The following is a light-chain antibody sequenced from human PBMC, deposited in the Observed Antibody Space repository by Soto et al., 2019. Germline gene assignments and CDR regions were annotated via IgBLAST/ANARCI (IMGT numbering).Light chain of an antibody. CDR1: QSISSY. V-gene: IGKV1-39*01. Sequence: DTQMTQSPSSLSASVGDRVTITCRASQSISSYLNWYQQKPGKAPKLLIYAASSLQSGVPSRFRGSGSGTDFTLTISTLQPEDFATYYCQQSYSTWWTFGQGTKVEIK. J-gene: IGKJ1*01. CDR3: QQSYSTWWT. CDR2: AAS.